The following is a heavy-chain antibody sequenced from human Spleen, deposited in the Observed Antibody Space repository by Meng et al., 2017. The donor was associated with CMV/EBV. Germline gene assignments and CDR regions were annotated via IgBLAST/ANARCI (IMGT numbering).Heavy chain of an antibody. Sequence: GGSLRLSCAASTFTFSTYAMHWVRQAPGKGLEWVAVIWYDGTKKYYADSVKGRFTISRDNSKNTLYLQMNSLTDEDTAVYYCAKEEEELVPYYGMDVWGQGTTVTVSS. D-gene: IGHD6-6*01. V-gene: IGHV3-33*06. CDR2: IWYDGTKK. CDR1: TFTFSTYA. CDR3: AKEEEELVPYYGMDV. J-gene: IGHJ6*02.